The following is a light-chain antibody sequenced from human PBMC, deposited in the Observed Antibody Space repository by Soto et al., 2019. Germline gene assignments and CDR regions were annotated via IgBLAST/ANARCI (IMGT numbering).Light chain of an antibody. CDR1: QSVSSSY. J-gene: IGKJ5*01. V-gene: IGKV3-20*01. CDR3: QQYGSSPPVT. Sequence: EIVLTQSPGTLSLSPGERATLSCRASQSVSSSYLAWYQQKPGQAPRLLIYGASGRPTGIPDRFSGSGSGTDFTITISRLEPEDFAVYYCQQYGSSPPVTFGQGTRLEIK. CDR2: GAS.